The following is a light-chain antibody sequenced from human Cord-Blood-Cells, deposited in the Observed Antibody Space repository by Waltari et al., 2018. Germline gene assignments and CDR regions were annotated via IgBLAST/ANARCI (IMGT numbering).Light chain of an antibody. V-gene: IGKV3-15*01. CDR1: QGVSSN. J-gene: IGKJ4*01. CDR2: GAS. CDR3: QQYNNWPLT. Sequence: EIVMTQSPATLSVYPGERATLSCRASQGVSSNLAWYQQKPGQAPRLLIYGASTRATGIPARFSGSGSGTEFTLTISSLQSEDFAVYYCQQYNNWPLTFGGGTKVEIK.